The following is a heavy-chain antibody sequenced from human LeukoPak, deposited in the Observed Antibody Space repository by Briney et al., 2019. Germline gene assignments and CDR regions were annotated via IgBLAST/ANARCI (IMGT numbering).Heavy chain of an antibody. CDR1: GGTFSNYG. CDR2: IIPIFGTS. J-gene: IGHJ4*02. CDR3: ARGEGLAASGYPY. Sequence: GASVKVSCKTSGGTFSNYGINWVRQAPGQGLEWMGGIIPIFGTSNYAQKFQGRVTITADESTSTAYMELSSLRSEDTAVYYCARGEGLAASGYPYWGQGILVTVSS. D-gene: IGHD6-13*01. V-gene: IGHV1-69*13.